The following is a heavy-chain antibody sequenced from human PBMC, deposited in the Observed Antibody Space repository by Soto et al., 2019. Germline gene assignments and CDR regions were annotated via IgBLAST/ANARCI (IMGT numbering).Heavy chain of an antibody. V-gene: IGHV3-30*03. J-gene: IGHJ4*02. CDR3: ARWGTTWGLDV. D-gene: IGHD2-21*02. CDR2: TSYDGSNA. Sequence: QVQLVESGGGVVQPGTSLRLSCVGSGFTFRSFVIHWVRQAPGKGLEWVALTSYDGSNAYYGDSVKGRFTISRDNTKNTVDLQMDSLRVEDTSLNYCARWGTTWGLDVWGQGTLVSVSS. CDR1: GFTFRSFV.